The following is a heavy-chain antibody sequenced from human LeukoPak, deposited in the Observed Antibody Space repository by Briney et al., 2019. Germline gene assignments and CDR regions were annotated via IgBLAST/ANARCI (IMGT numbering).Heavy chain of an antibody. D-gene: IGHD3-10*01. Sequence: GGSLRLSCAASGFTFSSYGMHWVRQAPGKGLEWVAVISYDGSNKYYADSVKGRFTISRDNSKNTLCLQMNSLRAEDTAVYYCAKDMVRGVIISYAFDIWGQGTMVTVSS. CDR1: GFTFSSYG. J-gene: IGHJ3*02. V-gene: IGHV3-30*18. CDR2: ISYDGSNK. CDR3: AKDMVRGVIISYAFDI.